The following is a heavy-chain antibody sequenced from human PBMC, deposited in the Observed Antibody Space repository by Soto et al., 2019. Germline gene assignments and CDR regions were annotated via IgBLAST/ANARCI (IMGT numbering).Heavy chain of an antibody. D-gene: IGHD2-21*02. Sequence: QITLKESGPSLVKPTQTLTLTCTFSGFSLSTGGVGVGWIRQPPGKALEWLALIYWDDDKRYSPSLRSRLTVTKDTSQNQVVLTMPNMDPVDTATYYCAHSRCGGDWLQSYSSHYYYGMDVWGQGTTVTVSS. CDR1: GFSLSTGGVG. J-gene: IGHJ6*02. CDR3: AHSRCGGDWLQSYSSHYYYGMDV. CDR2: IYWDDDK. V-gene: IGHV2-5*02.